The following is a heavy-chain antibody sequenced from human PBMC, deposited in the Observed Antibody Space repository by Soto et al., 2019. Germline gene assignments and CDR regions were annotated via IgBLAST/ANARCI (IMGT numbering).Heavy chain of an antibody. D-gene: IGHD1-26*01. Sequence: EVQLLESGGGLVQPGGSLRLSCAASGFTFTTYAMSWVRQAPGKGLEWVSGVTDSGGKTYYADSVKGRFTISRDNSKNTLYLQMNSLRAEDTAVYYCAKGFIVAATTPEFDYWGQGTLVIVSS. V-gene: IGHV3-23*01. J-gene: IGHJ4*02. CDR1: GFTFTTYA. CDR3: AKGFIVAATTPEFDY. CDR2: VTDSGGKT.